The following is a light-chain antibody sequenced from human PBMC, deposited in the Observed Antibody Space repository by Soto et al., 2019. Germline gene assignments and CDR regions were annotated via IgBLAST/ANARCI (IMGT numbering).Light chain of an antibody. CDR1: QSVSSH. J-gene: IGKJ1*01. V-gene: IGKV3-15*01. CDR2: ESS. Sequence: EIRMTQSSAILSVSPGESATLSCRASQSVSSHVVWYQQKPGQAPRLLISESSTGATGIPARFSGSGSGTEFTLTISSLQSDDSAIYYCQQFGDWPSFGLGTKVDIK. CDR3: QQFGDWPS.